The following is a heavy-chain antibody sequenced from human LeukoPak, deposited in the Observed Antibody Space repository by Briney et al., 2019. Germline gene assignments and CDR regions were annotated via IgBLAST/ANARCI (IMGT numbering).Heavy chain of an antibody. V-gene: IGHV3-21*01. CDR3: AGDTAAAGDFDY. D-gene: IGHD6-13*01. CDR2: ISSSSSYI. J-gene: IGHJ4*02. Sequence: PGGSLSLSCPASGFTFGSYSLNGFRQAQGPGRGWVSSISSSSSYIYYADSVKGRFTISRDNAKNSLYLQMNSLRAEDTAVYYCAGDTAAAGDFDYWGQGTLVTVSS. CDR1: GFTFGSYS.